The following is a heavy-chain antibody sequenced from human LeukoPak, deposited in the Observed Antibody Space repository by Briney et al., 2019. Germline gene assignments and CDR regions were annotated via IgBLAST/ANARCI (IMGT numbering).Heavy chain of an antibody. V-gene: IGHV3-53*01. CDR2: IYSGGST. CDR3: ARGTPDDYGDYGFDY. J-gene: IGHJ4*02. CDR1: GFTVSSNY. Sequence: PGGSLRLSCAASGFTVSSNYMSWVRQAPGKGLEWVSVIYSGGSTYYADSVKGRFTISRDNSKNTLYLQMNSLRAEDTAVYYCARGTPDDYGDYGFDYWGQGTLVTVSS. D-gene: IGHD4-17*01.